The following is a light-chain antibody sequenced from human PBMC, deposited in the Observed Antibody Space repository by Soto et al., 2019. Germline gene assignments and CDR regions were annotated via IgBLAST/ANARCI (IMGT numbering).Light chain of an antibody. Sequence: EIVLTQSQATLSLSPGERATLSCRASQNINTYLAWYQQKGGQAPRLLIYGASNRATGIPARFSGSGSGTDFTLTISSLEPEDFAIYYCQQRSNRPPYTFGQGTKLEIK. CDR3: QQRSNRPPYT. J-gene: IGKJ2*01. V-gene: IGKV3-11*01. CDR2: GAS. CDR1: QNINTY.